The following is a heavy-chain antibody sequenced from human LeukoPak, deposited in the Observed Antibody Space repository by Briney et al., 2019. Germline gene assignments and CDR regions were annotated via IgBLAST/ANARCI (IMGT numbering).Heavy chain of an antibody. Sequence: GESLKISCAASGFTFSSYAMNWVRQAPGKGLEWVSVISGSGGSTYYADSVKGRFTISRDNSKNTLYLQMNSLRAEDTAVYYCAKRTGVEMGATNDYWGQGTLVTVSS. CDR1: GFTFSSYA. J-gene: IGHJ4*02. CDR2: ISGSGGST. D-gene: IGHD1-26*01. CDR3: AKRTGVEMGATNDY. V-gene: IGHV3-23*01.